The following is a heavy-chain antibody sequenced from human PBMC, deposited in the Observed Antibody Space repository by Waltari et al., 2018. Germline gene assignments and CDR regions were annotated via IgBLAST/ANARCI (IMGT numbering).Heavy chain of an antibody. Sequence: QMQLVESGGGVVQPGRSLRLSCATSGFTFSSYAMHWVRQAPCKGMEWVACIGYDVTKTYHADSVRGRFSISRDNFQSILYLQMDSLRAEDTAVYYCARVHGRVHYYGMDIWGQGTTVIVSS. J-gene: IGHJ6*02. D-gene: IGHD3-10*01. CDR3: ARVHGRVHYYGMDI. CDR1: GFTFSSYA. CDR2: IGYDVTKT. V-gene: IGHV3-33*01.